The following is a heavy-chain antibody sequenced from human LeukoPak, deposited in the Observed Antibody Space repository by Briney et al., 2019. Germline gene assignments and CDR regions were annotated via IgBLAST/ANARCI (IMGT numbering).Heavy chain of an antibody. CDR3: ARALNPLPGTYYFDY. CDR2: IIPIFGTA. Sequence: GASVKVSCKASGGTFNSYAISWVRQAPGQGLEWMGGIIPIFGTANYAQKFQGRVTITADESTSTAYMELSSLRSEDTAVYYCARALNPLPGTYYFDYWGQGTLVTVSS. D-gene: IGHD2-15*01. J-gene: IGHJ4*02. CDR1: GGTFNSYA. V-gene: IGHV1-69*13.